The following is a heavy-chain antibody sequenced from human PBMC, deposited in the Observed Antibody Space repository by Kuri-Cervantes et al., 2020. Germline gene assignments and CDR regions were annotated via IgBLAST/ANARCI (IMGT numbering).Heavy chain of an antibody. CDR2: MNPNSGNT. CDR1: GYTFTSYD. CDR3: ARGGVYSSSWYEEGPYYYYYYMDV. J-gene: IGHJ6*03. V-gene: IGHV1-8*01. D-gene: IGHD6-13*01. Sequence: ASVKVSCKASGYTFTSYDINWVRQATGQGLEWMGWMNPNSGNTGYAQKFQGRVTMTRNTSIGTAYMELSSLRSEDTAVYYCARGGVYSSSWYEEGPYYYYYYMDVWGKGTTVTVSS.